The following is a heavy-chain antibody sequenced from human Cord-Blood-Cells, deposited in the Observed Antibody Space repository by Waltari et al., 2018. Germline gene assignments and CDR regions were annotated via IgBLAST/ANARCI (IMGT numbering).Heavy chain of an antibody. Sequence: QVQLVESGGGVVQPGRSLRLSCAASGFTFSSYGMHWVRQAPGKGLEWVAVISYDGSNKYYPDSVKGRFTISRDNSKNTLYLQMNSLRAEDTAVYYCAKVPYYDSSGDAFDIWGQGTMVTVSS. CDR1: GFTFSSYG. D-gene: IGHD3-22*01. J-gene: IGHJ3*02. CDR2: ISYDGSNK. V-gene: IGHV3-30*18. CDR3: AKVPYYDSSGDAFDI.